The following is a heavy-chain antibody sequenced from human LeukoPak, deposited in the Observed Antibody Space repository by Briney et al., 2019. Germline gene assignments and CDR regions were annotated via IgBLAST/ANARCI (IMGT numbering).Heavy chain of an antibody. Sequence: SETLSLTCTVSGGSISSYYWSWIRQPPGKGLEWIGYIYYSGSTNYNPSLKSRVTISVDTSKNQFSLKLSSVTAADTAVYYCARGRVYYDSSGQPRNWFDPWGQGTLVTVSS. J-gene: IGHJ5*02. CDR2: IYYSGST. V-gene: IGHV4-59*12. D-gene: IGHD3-22*01. CDR1: GGSISSYY. CDR3: ARGRVYYDSSGQPRNWFDP.